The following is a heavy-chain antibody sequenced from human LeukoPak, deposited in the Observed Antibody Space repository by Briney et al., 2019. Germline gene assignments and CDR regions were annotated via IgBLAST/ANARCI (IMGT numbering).Heavy chain of an antibody. D-gene: IGHD6-13*01. CDR3: ARGSYSSSWYYYGMDV. Sequence: ASVKVSCKASGYTFTSYDINWVRQATGQGLEWMGWMNPNSGNTGYAQKFQGRVTMTRNTSISTAYMELSSLRSEDTAVYYCARGSYSSSWYYYGMDVWGQGTTVTVSS. CDR1: GYTFTSYD. V-gene: IGHV1-8*01. J-gene: IGHJ6*02. CDR2: MNPNSGNT.